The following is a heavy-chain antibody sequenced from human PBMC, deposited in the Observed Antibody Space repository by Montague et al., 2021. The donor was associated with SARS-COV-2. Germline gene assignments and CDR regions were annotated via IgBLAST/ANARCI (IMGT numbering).Heavy chain of an antibody. CDR2: IGTAGDT. CDR3: ARARLGGAYYYYYGMDV. CDR1: GFTFSSYD. Sequence: SLRLSCAASGFTFSSYDMHWVRQATGKGLEWVSAIGTAGDTYYPGSVKGRFTISRENAKNSLYLQMNSLRAGDTAAYYCARARLGGAYYYYYGMDVWGQGTTVTVSS. D-gene: IGHD4-23*01. V-gene: IGHV3-13*01. J-gene: IGHJ6*02.